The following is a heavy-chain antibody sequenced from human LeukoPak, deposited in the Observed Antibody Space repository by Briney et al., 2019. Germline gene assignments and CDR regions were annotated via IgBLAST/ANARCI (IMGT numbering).Heavy chain of an antibody. J-gene: IGHJ3*02. CDR1: GFTFSNYR. Sequence: GGSLRLSCAASGFTFSNYRMNWVRQAPGKGLEWVSSISSSSIYIYYADSLKGRFTISRDNARNSLYLQMNSLRAEDTAVYYCARGRDGYNLVDAFDIWGQGIMVTVSS. CDR2: ISSSSIYI. D-gene: IGHD5-24*01. V-gene: IGHV3-21*01. CDR3: ARGRDGYNLVDAFDI.